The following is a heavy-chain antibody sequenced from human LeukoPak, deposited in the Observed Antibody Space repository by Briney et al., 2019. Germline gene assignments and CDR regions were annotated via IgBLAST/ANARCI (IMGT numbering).Heavy chain of an antibody. J-gene: IGHJ4*02. CDR3: ARQGSGYYYVFDY. CDR1: GGSISSYY. D-gene: IGHD3-22*01. V-gene: IGHV4-59*04. CDR2: IYYSGST. Sequence: SETLSLTCTVSGGSISSYYWSWIRQPPGKGLEWIGYIYYSGSTYYNPSLKSRVTISVDTSKNQFSLKLSSVTAADTAVYYCARQGSGYYYVFDYWGQGTLVTVSS.